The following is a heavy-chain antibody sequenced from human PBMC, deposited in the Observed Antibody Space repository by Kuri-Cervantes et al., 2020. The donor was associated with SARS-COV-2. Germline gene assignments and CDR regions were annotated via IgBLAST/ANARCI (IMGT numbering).Heavy chain of an antibody. CDR1: GYSISSGYY. Sequence: GSLRLSCAVSGYSISSGYYWGWIRQPPGKGLEWIGSIYHSGSTYYNPSLKSRVTISVDTSKNQFSLKLSSVTAADTAVYYCARPTVTEGGDAFDIWGQGTMVTVSS. J-gene: IGHJ3*02. CDR2: IYHSGST. V-gene: IGHV4-38-2*01. D-gene: IGHD4-17*01. CDR3: ARPTVTEGGDAFDI.